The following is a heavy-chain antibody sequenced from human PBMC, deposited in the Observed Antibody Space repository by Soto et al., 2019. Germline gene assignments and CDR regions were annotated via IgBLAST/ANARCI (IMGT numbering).Heavy chain of an antibody. J-gene: IGHJ4*02. V-gene: IGHV1-69*08. CDR3: ARDSGGADY. CDR1: GGTFSSYT. D-gene: IGHD2-21*01. CDR2: ISPILGIA. Sequence: QVQLVQSGDEVKKPGASVKVSCKASGGTFSSYTISWVRQAPGQGLEWMGRISPILGIANYAQKFQGRVTITADKSTSTAYMELSSLRSDDTAVYYCARDSGGADYWGQGTLVTVSS.